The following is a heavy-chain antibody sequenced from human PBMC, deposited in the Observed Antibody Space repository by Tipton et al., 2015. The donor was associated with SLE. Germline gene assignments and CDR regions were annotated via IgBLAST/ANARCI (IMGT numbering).Heavy chain of an antibody. CDR2: INPSGGNT. J-gene: IGHJ6*03. V-gene: IGHV1-46*01. CDR3: GGGEISQETYDYFYMDA. D-gene: IGHD1-26*01. CDR1: GYIFTTYY. Sequence: QLVQSGAEVKKPGASVKVSCKASGYIFTTYYIHWVRQAPGQGLEWMGRINPSGGNTIYAQKVQGRVTMTRDTSTSTVYMELRSLRSEDTAVYYCGGGEISQETYDYFYMDAWGKGSTGSVSS.